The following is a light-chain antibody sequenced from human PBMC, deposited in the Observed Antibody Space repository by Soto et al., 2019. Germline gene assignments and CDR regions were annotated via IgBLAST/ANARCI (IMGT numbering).Light chain of an antibody. CDR2: SGS. CDR3: QQADTFPLT. J-gene: IGKJ4*01. CDR1: QDINRW. Sequence: DIQMTQSPSSVAASVGDRVTITCRASQDINRWLAWYQQKPGRAPKVLIYSGSSLQGGVPSRFSGSGSWKDLTLPISRLQPEDFGTYFCQQADTFPLTFGGGTKVEIK. V-gene: IGKV1-12*01.